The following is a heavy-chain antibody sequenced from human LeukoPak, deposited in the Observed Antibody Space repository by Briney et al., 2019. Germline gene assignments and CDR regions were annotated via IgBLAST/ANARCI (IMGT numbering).Heavy chain of an antibody. CDR1: GFTFDDYA. J-gene: IGHJ4*02. CDR2: INWNSDSI. V-gene: IGHV3-9*01. D-gene: IGHD5-12*01. Sequence: PGGSLRLSCAVSGFTFDDYAMHWVRHVPGKGLEWVSGINWNSDSIGYADSVKGRFTTSRDNAKNSLYLQMNSLRAEDTAFYDCAINGGGDSGYGNFDYWGQGTLVTVSS. CDR3: AINGGGDSGYGNFDY.